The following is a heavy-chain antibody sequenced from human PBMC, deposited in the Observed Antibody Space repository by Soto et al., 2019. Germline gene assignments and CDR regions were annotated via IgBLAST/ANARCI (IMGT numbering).Heavy chain of an antibody. V-gene: IGHV4-34*01. CDR1: GGSFSGYY. Sequence: SETLSLTCAVYGGSFSGYYWSWIRQPPGKGLEWIGEINHSGVANYKPSLKRRVTISVDTSKNQFSLQLKSVTAADTALYYCARFSGSYYYAMDVWGQGSTVTSP. J-gene: IGHJ6*02. D-gene: IGHD6-19*01. CDR2: INHSGVA. CDR3: ARFSGSYYYAMDV.